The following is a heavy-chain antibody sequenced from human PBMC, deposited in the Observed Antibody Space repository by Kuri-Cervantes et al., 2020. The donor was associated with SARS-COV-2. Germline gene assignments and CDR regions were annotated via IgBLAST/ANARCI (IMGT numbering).Heavy chain of an antibody. J-gene: IGHJ4*02. CDR1: GYTFTSYD. CDR3: ARGISYSGYDLDY. D-gene: IGHD5-12*01. Sequence: SCKASGYTFTSYDINWVRQAPGKGLEWVSSVSSSSSYIYYADSVKGRFTISRDNAKNSLYLQMNSLRAEDTAVYYCARGISYSGYDLDYWGQGTLVTVSS. CDR2: VSSSSSYI. V-gene: IGHV3-21*01.